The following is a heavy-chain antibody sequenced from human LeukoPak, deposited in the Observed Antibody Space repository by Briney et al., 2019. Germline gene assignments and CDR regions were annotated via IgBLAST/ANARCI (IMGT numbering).Heavy chain of an antibody. CDR2: MTVTGSGGAT. CDR1: GVTFSSNA. Sequence: GGCLILSCAASGVTFSSNAVSGGREAPGRGLEWVSAMTVTGSGGATQYADSVKGRFTISRDNSKNTVYLQMNSLRAEDTAVYYCARESTYIWGQGTMVTVSS. V-gene: IGHV3-23*01. CDR3: ARESTYI. J-gene: IGHJ3*02.